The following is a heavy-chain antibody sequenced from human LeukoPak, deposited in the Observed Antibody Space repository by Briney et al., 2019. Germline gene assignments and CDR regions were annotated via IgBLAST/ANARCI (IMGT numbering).Heavy chain of an antibody. CDR2: INPNSGGT. CDR3: AREDTVATTSDY. V-gene: IGHV1-2*02. Sequence: ASVKVSCKASGYSFTGYYMHWVRQAPGQGLEWMGWINPNSGGTNYAQKFQGRVTMTRDTSISTVYMELSRLRSDDTAVYYCAREDTVATTSDYWGQGTLVTVSS. D-gene: IGHD5-12*01. CDR1: GYSFTGYY. J-gene: IGHJ4*02.